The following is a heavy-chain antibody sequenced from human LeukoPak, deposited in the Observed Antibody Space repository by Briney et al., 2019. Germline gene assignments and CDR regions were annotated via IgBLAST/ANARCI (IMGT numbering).Heavy chain of an antibody. Sequence: NPSETLSLTCTVSGGSISSYYWSWIRQPPGKGLEWIGYIHYSGSTNYNPSLKSRVTISVDTSKNQFSLKLSSVTAADTAVYYCARDAVLGSDNYYYGMDVWGQGTTVTVSS. D-gene: IGHD2-8*02. CDR2: IHYSGST. J-gene: IGHJ6*02. CDR3: ARDAVLGSDNYYYGMDV. V-gene: IGHV4-59*01. CDR1: GGSISSYY.